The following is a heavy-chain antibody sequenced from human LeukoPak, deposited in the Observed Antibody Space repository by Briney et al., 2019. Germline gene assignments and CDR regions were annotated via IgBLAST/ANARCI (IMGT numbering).Heavy chain of an antibody. CDR3: ATPLPRITMIVVVHRDAFDI. Sequence: ASVKVSCKVSGYTLTELSMHWVRQAPGKGLEWMGGFDPEDGETIYAQKFQGRVTMTEDTSTDTAYMELSSLRSEDTAVYYCATPLPRITMIVVVHRDAFDIWGQGTMVTVSS. CDR2: FDPEDGET. V-gene: IGHV1-24*01. CDR1: GYTLTELS. J-gene: IGHJ3*02. D-gene: IGHD3-22*01.